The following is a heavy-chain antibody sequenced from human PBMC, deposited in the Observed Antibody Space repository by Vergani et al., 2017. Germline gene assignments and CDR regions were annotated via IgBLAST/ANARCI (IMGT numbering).Heavy chain of an antibody. D-gene: IGHD2-2*01. Sequence: EVQLLESGGGLVQPGGSLRLSCAASGFTFSSYAMSWVRQAPGKGLEWVSAISGSGGSTYYADSVKGRFTISRDNSKNTLYLQMNSLRAEDTAVYYCAKVGXPAALYYYYYYMDGWGKGTTVTVSS. V-gene: IGHV3-23*01. CDR2: ISGSGGST. J-gene: IGHJ6*03. CDR1: GFTFSSYA. CDR3: AKVGXPAALYYYYYYMDG.